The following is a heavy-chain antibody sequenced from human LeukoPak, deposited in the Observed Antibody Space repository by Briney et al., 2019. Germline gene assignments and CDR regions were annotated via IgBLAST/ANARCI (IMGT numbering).Heavy chain of an antibody. CDR1: GGSIGSSSYY. D-gene: IGHD6-19*01. CDR2: IYYSGST. V-gene: IGHV4-39*01. Sequence: SETLSLTCTVSGGSIGSSSYYWGWIRQPPGKGLEWIGSIYYSGSTYYNPSLKSRVTISVDTSKNQFSLKLSSVTAADTAVYYCARPGYSSGFTYAFDIWGQGTMVTVSS. CDR3: ARPGYSSGFTYAFDI. J-gene: IGHJ3*02.